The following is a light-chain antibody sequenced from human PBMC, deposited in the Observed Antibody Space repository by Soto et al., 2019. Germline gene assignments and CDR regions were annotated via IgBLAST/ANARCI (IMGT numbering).Light chain of an antibody. V-gene: IGKV3-15*01. J-gene: IGKJ1*01. Sequence: EIVMTQSPATLSVSPGERATLSCRASQSVSSKLAWFQQKPGQAPRLLIYGASTRATGIPDRFSGSGSGTEFTLTISSLQSEDFATYYCQQYHTWRTFGQGTKVEIK. CDR3: QQYHTWRT. CDR2: GAS. CDR1: QSVSSK.